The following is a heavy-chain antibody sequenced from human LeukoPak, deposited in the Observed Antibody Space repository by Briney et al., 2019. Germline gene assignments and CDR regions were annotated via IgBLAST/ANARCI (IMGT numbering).Heavy chain of an antibody. V-gene: IGHV1-69*01. CDR1: GGTFSSYA. J-gene: IGHJ4*02. D-gene: IGHD3-22*01. CDR3: ARGDYDSSGYYYGFGY. CDR2: IIPIFGTA. Sequence: ASVKVSSKASGGTFSSYAISWVRQAPGQGLEWMGGIIPIFGTANYAQKFQGRVTITADESTSTAYMELSSLRSEDTAVYYCARGDYDSSGYYYGFGYWGQGTLVTVSS.